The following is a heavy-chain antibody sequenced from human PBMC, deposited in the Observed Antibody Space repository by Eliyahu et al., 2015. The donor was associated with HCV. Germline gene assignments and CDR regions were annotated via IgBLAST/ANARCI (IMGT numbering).Heavy chain of an antibody. Sequence: QITLKESGPTLVKPTQTXTLTCTFSGFXXSTSGVGVGWIRQPPXKALEWLALIYWDDDKRYSPSLKSRLTITKDTSKNQVVLTMTNMDPVDTATYYCXHLPNYGDYVDWFDPWGQGTLVTVSS. D-gene: IGHD4-17*01. CDR2: IYWDDDK. V-gene: IGHV2-5*02. J-gene: IGHJ5*02. CDR3: XHLPNYGDYVDWFDP. CDR1: GFXXSTSGVG.